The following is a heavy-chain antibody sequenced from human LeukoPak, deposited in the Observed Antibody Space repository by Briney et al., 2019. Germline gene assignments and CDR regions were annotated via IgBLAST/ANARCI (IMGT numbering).Heavy chain of an antibody. CDR1: GFTFSSYS. CDR2: ISSSSSYI. CDR3: ARDRQRNGDFLYYFDY. D-gene: IGHD4-17*01. J-gene: IGHJ4*02. Sequence: GGSLRLSCAASGFTFSSYSMNWVRQAPGKGLEWVSSISSSSSYIYYADSVKGRFTISRDNSKNTLYLQMNSLRAEDTAVYYCARDRQRNGDFLYYFDYWGQGTLVTVSS. V-gene: IGHV3-21*01.